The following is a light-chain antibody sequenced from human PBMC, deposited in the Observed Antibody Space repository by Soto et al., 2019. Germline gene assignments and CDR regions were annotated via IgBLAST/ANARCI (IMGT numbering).Light chain of an antibody. J-gene: IGKJ5*01. CDR2: AAS. V-gene: IGKV1-39*01. CDR3: QQSYSTPFT. CDR1: QRISYY. Sequence: DIQMTQSPSSLSASVRDRVTITCWASQRISYYVNWFQQKPGRAPKLLIYAASSLEAGVPSRYSGSGSGTDFTLTISSLQPEDFATYYCQQSYSTPFTFGQGTRLEIK.